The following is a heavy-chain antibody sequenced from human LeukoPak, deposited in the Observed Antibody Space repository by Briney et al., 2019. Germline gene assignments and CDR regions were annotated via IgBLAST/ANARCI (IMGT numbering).Heavy chain of an antibody. D-gene: IGHD2-2*01. J-gene: IGHJ5*02. CDR2: IYHSGST. V-gene: IGHV4-38-2*01. CDR3: ARLPPLNVVVPAANGYNWFDP. Sequence: SETLSLTCAVSGYSISSGYYWGWIRQPPGKGLEWIGSIYHSGSTYYNPSLKSRVTISVDTSKNQFSLKLSSVTAADTAVYYCARLPPLNVVVPAANGYNWFDPWGQGTLVTVSS. CDR1: GYSISSGYY.